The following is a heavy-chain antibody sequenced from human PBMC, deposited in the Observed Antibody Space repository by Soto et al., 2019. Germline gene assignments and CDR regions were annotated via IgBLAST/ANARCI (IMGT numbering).Heavy chain of an antibody. CDR3: ARDRLRYNWNDFPYYYYGMDV. Sequence: QVQLVESGGGVVQPGRSLRLSCAASGFTFSSYAMHWVRQAPGKGLEWVAVISYDGSNKYYADSVKGRFTISRDNSKNTLYLQMNSRRAEDTAVYYCARDRLRYNWNDFPYYYYGMDVWGQGNTVTVSS. CDR2: ISYDGSNK. D-gene: IGHD1-1*01. J-gene: IGHJ6*02. V-gene: IGHV3-30-3*01. CDR1: GFTFSSYA.